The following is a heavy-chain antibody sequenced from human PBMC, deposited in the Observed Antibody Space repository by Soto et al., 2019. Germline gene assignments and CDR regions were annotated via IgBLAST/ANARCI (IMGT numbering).Heavy chain of an antibody. CDR1: GGSISGGGCY. CDR2: IYYSGST. D-gene: IGHD2-21*02. J-gene: IGHJ4*02. Sequence: QVQLQESGPGLVKPSQTLSLTCTVSGGSISGGGCYWSWIRQHPGKGLEWIGYIYYSGSTYYNPSLKGRVSISLDTSKNQFSLKLSSLTAADTAVYYCARVGRLGSVVTPVHNYIDHWGQGTLVTVSS. V-gene: IGHV4-31*03. CDR3: ARVGRLGSVVTPVHNYIDH.